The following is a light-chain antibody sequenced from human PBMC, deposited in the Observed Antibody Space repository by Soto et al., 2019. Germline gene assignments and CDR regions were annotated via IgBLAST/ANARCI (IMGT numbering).Light chain of an antibody. J-gene: IGKJ4*01. CDR3: QQYGALPPT. CDR1: QTVSNTY. CDR2: GAS. Sequence: EIVLTQFPGALSLSPGERVTLSCRASQTVSNTYLAWYQQKSGQAPKFLIYGASIRATGIPDRFSGSGSGTDFTLTISRLEPEDFAVYYCQQYGALPPTFGGGTKVEIK. V-gene: IGKV3-20*01.